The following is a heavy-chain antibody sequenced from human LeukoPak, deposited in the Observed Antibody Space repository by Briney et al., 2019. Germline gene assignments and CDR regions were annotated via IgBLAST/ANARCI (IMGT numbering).Heavy chain of an antibody. J-gene: IGHJ4*02. Sequence: GGSLRLSCAASGFTFSSYSMNWVRQAPGKGLEWVSSTSSSSDIYYTDSVKGRFTISRDNAKNTIYLQMNSLRAEDTALSYCAGEFGYSYGYYFDYWDQGTLVTVSS. CDR1: GFTFSSYS. D-gene: IGHD5-18*01. V-gene: IGHV3-21*01. CDR3: AGEFGYSYGYYFDY. CDR2: TSSSSDI.